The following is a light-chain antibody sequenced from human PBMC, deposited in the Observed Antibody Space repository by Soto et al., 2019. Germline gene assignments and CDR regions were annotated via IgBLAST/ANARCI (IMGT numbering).Light chain of an antibody. CDR3: QQYGNSPPYS. Sequence: EIVLTQSPGSLSLSPGEGATLSCRASQSVSTTYLAWYQLKTGQDPRLVIYATSSRAAGIPDRFRGSGYGTEFTLPINSLEREDVGVYFCQQYGNSPPYSFGQGTKLEIK. CDR2: ATS. CDR1: QSVSTTY. V-gene: IGKV3-20*01. J-gene: IGKJ2*03.